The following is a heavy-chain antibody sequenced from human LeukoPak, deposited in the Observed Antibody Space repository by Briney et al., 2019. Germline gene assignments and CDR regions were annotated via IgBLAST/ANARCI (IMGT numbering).Heavy chain of an antibody. Sequence: PSETLSLTCTVSGGSISSYYWSWIRQPPGKGLEWIGYIYYSGSTSYNPSLKSRVTISIDTSKNQFSLKLSSVTAADTAVYYCARSYNILTGYYTFDYWGQGILVTVSS. D-gene: IGHD3-9*01. CDR1: GGSISSYY. CDR3: ARSYNILTGYYTFDY. V-gene: IGHV4-59*01. J-gene: IGHJ4*02. CDR2: IYYSGST.